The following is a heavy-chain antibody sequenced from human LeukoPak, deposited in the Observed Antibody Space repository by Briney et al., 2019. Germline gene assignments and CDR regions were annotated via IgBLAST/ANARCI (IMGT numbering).Heavy chain of an antibody. CDR3: ARVYFDSSGNYYPEAFHI. Sequence: PSQTLSLTCTVSGGSIRGDFWWGWIRQPPGKGLEWIGSTFHRGTTYYNPSLNSRVTISIDMSTNQFSLKMRSVTAADTAVYYCARVYFDSSGNYYPEAFHIWGQGTMVTVSS. CDR2: TFHRGTT. CDR1: GGSIRGDFW. D-gene: IGHD3-22*01. J-gene: IGHJ3*02. V-gene: IGHV4-38-2*02.